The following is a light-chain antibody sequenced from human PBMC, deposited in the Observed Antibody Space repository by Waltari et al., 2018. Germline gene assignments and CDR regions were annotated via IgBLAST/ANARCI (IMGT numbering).Light chain of an antibody. V-gene: IGLV2-14*03. CDR3: SSYTSSTVV. J-gene: IGLJ2*01. Sequence: QSALTQPASVFGSPGQTLTISCTGTSMDVGGYNYVSWYQQHPGKAPKLMIYDVSNRPSVVSTRFSGSKSGNTASLTISGLQAEDEADYYCSSYTSSTVVFGGGTKLTVL. CDR2: DVS. CDR1: SMDVGGYNY.